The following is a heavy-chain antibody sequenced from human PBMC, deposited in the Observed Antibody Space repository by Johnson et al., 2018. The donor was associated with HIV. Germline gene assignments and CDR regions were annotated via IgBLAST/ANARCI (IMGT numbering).Heavy chain of an antibody. CDR3: AKDWDRWVQPPGDAFDI. V-gene: IGHV3-30*02. J-gene: IGHJ3*02. D-gene: IGHD5-24*01. CDR2: IQYDGSNE. CDR1: GFTFSSYG. Sequence: QVQLVESGGGVVQPGGSLRLSCAASGFTFSSYGMHWVRQAPSKGLEWVAFIQYDGSNEYYIDSVKGLFTISRDNSKSTLYLQMNSLRAEDTSVYYCAKDWDRWVQPPGDAFDIWGQGTMVTVSS.